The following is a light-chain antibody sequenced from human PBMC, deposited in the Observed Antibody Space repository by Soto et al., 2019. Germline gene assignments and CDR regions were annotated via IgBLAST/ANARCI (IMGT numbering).Light chain of an antibody. CDR2: EGS. J-gene: IGLJ2*01. V-gene: IGLV2-23*01. CDR1: SSDVGSYNL. Sequence: QSALTQPASVSGSPGQSITISCTGTSSDVGSYNLVSWYQQHPGKAPKLMIYEGSKRPRGVSNRFSGSKSGNTASLTISGLQAEDEADYYCCSFAGSSTHVVFGGGTKLTAL. CDR3: CSFAGSSTHVV.